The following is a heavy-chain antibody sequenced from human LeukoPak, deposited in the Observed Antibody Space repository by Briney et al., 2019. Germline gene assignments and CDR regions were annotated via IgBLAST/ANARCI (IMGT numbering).Heavy chain of an antibody. Sequence: GRSLRLSCAASGFTFSSYEMNWVRQAPGKGLEWVSYISSSGSTTYYADSVKGRFTISRDNAKNSLYLQMNSLRAEDTAVYYCARADCSGGSCPYGMDVWGQGTTVTVSS. V-gene: IGHV3-48*03. CDR3: ARADCSGGSCPYGMDV. CDR2: ISSSGSTT. J-gene: IGHJ6*02. CDR1: GFTFSSYE. D-gene: IGHD2-15*01.